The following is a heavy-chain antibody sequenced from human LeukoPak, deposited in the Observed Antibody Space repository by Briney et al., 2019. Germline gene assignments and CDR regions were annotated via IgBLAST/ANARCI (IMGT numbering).Heavy chain of an antibody. CDR3: AKSLRITMVRGVIIPSTGYYMDV. CDR1: GFTFSSYA. D-gene: IGHD3-10*01. J-gene: IGHJ6*03. CDR2: ISGSGGST. V-gene: IGHV3-23*01. Sequence: GGSLRLSCAASGFTFSSYAMSWVRQAPGKGLEWVSAISGSGGSTYYADSVKGRFIISRDNSKNTLYLQMNSLRAEDTAVYYCAKSLRITMVRGVIIPSTGYYMDVWGKGTTVTVSS.